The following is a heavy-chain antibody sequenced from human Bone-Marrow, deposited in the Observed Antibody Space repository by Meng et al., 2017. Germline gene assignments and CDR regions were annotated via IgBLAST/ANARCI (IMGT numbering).Heavy chain of an antibody. J-gene: IGHJ4*02. D-gene: IGHD6-13*01. CDR2: ISGSGGST. Sequence: GGSLRLSFAASGFTFSSYAMSWVRQAPGKGLEWVSAISGSGGSTYYADSVKGRFTSSRDNSKNTLYLQMNSLRAEDTDVYYCAKGENIAAAEIDYWGQGTLVTVSS. CDR3: AKGENIAAAEIDY. CDR1: GFTFSSYA. V-gene: IGHV3-23*01.